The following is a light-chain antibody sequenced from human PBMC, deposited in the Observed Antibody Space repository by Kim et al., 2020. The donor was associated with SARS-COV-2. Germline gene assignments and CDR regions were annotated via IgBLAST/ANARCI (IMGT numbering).Light chain of an antibody. V-gene: IGKV1-17*01. Sequence: AVVGDRVTITCRASQDIRNDLGWYQQNPGRAPKRLIYGASSLQSGVPSRCSGSGSGTEFTLPISSVQPEGFATYFCLQHSTYPITFGQGTRLEIK. CDR1: QDIRND. J-gene: IGKJ5*01. CDR2: GAS. CDR3: LQHSTYPIT.